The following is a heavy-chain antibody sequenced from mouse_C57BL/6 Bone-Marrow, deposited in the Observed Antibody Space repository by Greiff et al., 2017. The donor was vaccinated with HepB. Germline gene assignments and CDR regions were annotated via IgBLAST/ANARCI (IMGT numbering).Heavy chain of an antibody. CDR2: INPSSGYT. J-gene: IGHJ3*01. CDR1: GYTFTSYW. D-gene: IGHD2-2*01. Sequence: VKLVESGAELAKPGASVKLSCKASGYTFTSYWMHWVKQRPGQGLEGIGYINPSSGYTKYNQKFKDKATLTADKSSSTAYMQLSSLTYEDAAVYSCASPYAYDEGWFAYWGQGTLVTVSA. CDR3: ASPYAYDEGWFAY. V-gene: IGHV1-7*01.